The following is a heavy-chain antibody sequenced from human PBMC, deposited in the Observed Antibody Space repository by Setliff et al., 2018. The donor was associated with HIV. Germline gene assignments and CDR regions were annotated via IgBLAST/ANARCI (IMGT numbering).Heavy chain of an antibody. Sequence: GASVKVSCKASGGTFSSNAISWVRQAPGQGLEWMGGIIPIFGTANYAQKFQGRVTITADESTSTVYMELSSLRSEDTAVYYCARVFMPRGGAFDIWGQGTMVTVSS. D-gene: IGHD2-2*01. J-gene: IGHJ3*02. CDR1: GGTFSSNA. V-gene: IGHV1-69*13. CDR2: IIPIFGTA. CDR3: ARVFMPRGGAFDI.